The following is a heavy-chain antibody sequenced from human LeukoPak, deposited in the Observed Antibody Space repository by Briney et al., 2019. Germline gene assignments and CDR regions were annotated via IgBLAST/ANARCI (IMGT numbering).Heavy chain of an antibody. Sequence: SETLSLTCTVSGGSISSSSYYWGWIRQPPGKGLEWIGSIYYSGSTNYNPSLKSRVTISVDTSKNQFSLKLSSVTAADTAVYYCARAHTLRYFDWLRDRSYYYMDVWGKGTTVTISS. CDR1: GGSISSSSYY. D-gene: IGHD3-9*01. CDR2: IYYSGST. J-gene: IGHJ6*03. V-gene: IGHV4-39*07. CDR3: ARAHTLRYFDWLRDRSYYYMDV.